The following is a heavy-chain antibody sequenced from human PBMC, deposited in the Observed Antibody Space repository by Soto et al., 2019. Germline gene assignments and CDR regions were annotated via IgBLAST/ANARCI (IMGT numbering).Heavy chain of an antibody. J-gene: IGHJ3*02. V-gene: IGHV1-2*02. D-gene: IGHD3-9*01. CDR2: INPNSGGT. CDR3: AKDSYYDILTGYSRNAFDI. Sequence: QVQLVQSGAEVKKPGASVKVSCKASGYTFIGYYIHWVRQAPGQGLEWMGWINPNSGGTNYAQKFQGRVTVTRDTSISPAYMELSRLRSDDTAVYYCAKDSYYDILTGYSRNAFDIWGQGTMVTVSS. CDR1: GYTFIGYY.